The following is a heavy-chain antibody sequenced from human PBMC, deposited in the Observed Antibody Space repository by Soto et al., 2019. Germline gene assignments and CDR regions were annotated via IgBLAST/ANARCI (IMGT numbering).Heavy chain of an antibody. CDR1: GGSISSYY. V-gene: IGHV4-59*01. J-gene: IGHJ4*02. CDR3: ARGWGLVFDY. CDR2: FYYSGSA. Sequence: QVQLQESGPGLVKPSETLSLTCTVSGGSISSYYWSWIRQPPGKGLEWIGYFYYSGSANYNPSLRTRVTISVDTSKNQFSLKLSSVTAADTAVYYCARGWGLVFDYWGQGTLVTVSS. D-gene: IGHD2-21*02.